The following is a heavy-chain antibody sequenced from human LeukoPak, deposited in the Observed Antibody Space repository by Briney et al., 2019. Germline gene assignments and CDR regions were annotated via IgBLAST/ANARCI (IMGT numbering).Heavy chain of an antibody. D-gene: IGHD6-19*01. Sequence: ASVKVSCTASGGTFSSYAISWVRQAPGQGLEWMGGIIPIFGTANYAQKFQGRVTITADESTSTAYMELSSLRSEDTAVYYCARGGSGWYWGLDIWGQGTMVTVSS. V-gene: IGHV1-69*13. CDR2: IIPIFGTA. CDR3: ARGGSGWYWGLDI. CDR1: GGTFSSYA. J-gene: IGHJ3*02.